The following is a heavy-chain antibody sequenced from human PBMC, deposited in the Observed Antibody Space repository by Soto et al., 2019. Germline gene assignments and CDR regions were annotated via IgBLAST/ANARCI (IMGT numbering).Heavy chain of an antibody. Sequence: QVQLVQSGAEVKKPGSSVKVSCKASGGTFSSYAISWVRQAPGQGLEWMGGIIPIFGTANYAQKFQGRVTITADESTSTAYMELSSLRSEDTAVYYCARDTLRYCSSTSCHPYYYDYGMDVWGQGTTVTVSS. V-gene: IGHV1-69*01. CDR1: GGTFSSYA. D-gene: IGHD2-2*01. CDR2: IIPIFGTA. CDR3: ARDTLRYCSSTSCHPYYYDYGMDV. J-gene: IGHJ6*02.